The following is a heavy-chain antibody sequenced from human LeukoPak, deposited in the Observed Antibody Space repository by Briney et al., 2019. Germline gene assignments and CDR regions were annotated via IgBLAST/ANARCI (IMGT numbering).Heavy chain of an antibody. CDR3: ARAGGDYDFWSGYDYYYYMDV. D-gene: IGHD3-3*01. Sequence: PGGSLRLSCAASGFTFSSYSMNWVRQAPGKGLEWVSSISSSSSYTYYADSVKGRFTISRDNAKNSLYLQMNSLRAEDTAVYYCARAGGDYDFWSGYDYYYYMDVWAKGPRSPSP. CDR2: ISSSSSYT. J-gene: IGHJ6*03. V-gene: IGHV3-21*01. CDR1: GFTFSSYS.